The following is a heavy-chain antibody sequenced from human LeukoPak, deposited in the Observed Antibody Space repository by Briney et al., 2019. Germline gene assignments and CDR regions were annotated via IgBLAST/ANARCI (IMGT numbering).Heavy chain of an antibody. V-gene: IGHV4-59*01. Sequence: SETLSLTCTVSGGSISSYYWSWIRQPPGKGLEWIGYIYYSGSTNYNPSLKSRVTISVDTSKNQFSLKLSSVTAADTAVYYCARENRPADQKVAGVSGIDYWGQGTLVTVSS. CDR2: IYYSGST. CDR1: GGSISSYY. D-gene: IGHD6-19*01. J-gene: IGHJ4*02. CDR3: ARENRPADQKVAGVSGIDY.